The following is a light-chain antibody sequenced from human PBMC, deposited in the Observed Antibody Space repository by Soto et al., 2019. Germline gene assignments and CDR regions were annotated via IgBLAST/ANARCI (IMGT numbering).Light chain of an antibody. J-gene: IGLJ1*01. CDR1: SSNIGAGYD. V-gene: IGLV1-40*01. Sequence: QSVLTQPPSVSGAPGQRVTISCTGSSSNIGAGYDVHWYQQLPGTAPKLLIYGNSNRPSGVPDRFSGSKSDTSASLAITGLQAEDEADYYRQSYDSSLSGYVFGPGTKVTVL. CDR2: GNS. CDR3: QSYDSSLSGYV.